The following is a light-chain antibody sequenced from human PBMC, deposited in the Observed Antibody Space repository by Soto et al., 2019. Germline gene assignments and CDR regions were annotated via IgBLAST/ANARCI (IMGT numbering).Light chain of an antibody. CDR3: QSYDSRLSAWM. J-gene: IGLJ3*02. Sequence: QSVLTQPPSVSGAPGQRVTISCTGSNSNIGAGCDVHWYQQPPGAAPKLLIYGSSVRPSGVPDRFSGSKSGTSASLVITGLQAEDEADYYCQSYDSRLSAWMFGGGTQLTVL. V-gene: IGLV1-40*01. CDR2: GSS. CDR1: NSNIGAGCD.